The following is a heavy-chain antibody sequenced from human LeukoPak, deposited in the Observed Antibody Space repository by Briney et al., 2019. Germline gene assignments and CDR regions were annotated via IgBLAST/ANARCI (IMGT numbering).Heavy chain of an antibody. J-gene: IGHJ3*01. CDR1: GYTFSGNN. CDR3: ARDRALWFMDGGSDAFDV. V-gene: IGHV1-2*02. CDR2: INSNTGVT. D-gene: IGHD2-8*02. Sequence: ASVKVSCKASGYTFSGNNIHWVRQAPGQGPEWMGWINSNTGVTGYAQKFQGRVTMTRDTSISTAYMELGGLISDDTAVYYCARDRALWFMDGGSDAFDVWGQGTRVTVSS.